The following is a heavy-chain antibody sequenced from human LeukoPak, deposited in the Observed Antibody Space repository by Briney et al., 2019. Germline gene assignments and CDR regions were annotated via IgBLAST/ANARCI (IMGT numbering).Heavy chain of an antibody. J-gene: IGHJ6*02. V-gene: IGHV3-74*01. D-gene: IGHD3-10*01. CDR3: SRDRRYGGMDV. Sequence: GGSLRLSCAASGFTFSSYWMHWVRQAPGEGLVWVSRIDSDGSSTSYADSVKGRFTISRDNAKNTLYLQLNSLRAEDTAVCYCSRDRRYGGMDVWGQGTTVTVSS. CDR1: GFTFSSYW. CDR2: IDSDGSST.